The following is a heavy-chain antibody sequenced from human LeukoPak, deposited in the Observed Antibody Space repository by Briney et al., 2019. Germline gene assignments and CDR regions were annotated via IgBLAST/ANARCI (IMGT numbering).Heavy chain of an antibody. D-gene: IGHD5-18*01. CDR1: GGSISGYY. CDR3: ARSVDTAMVPYFDY. V-gene: IGHV4-59*01. CDR2: IYYSGST. J-gene: IGHJ4*02. Sequence: SETLSLTCTVSGGSISGYYWSWIRQPPGKGLEWIGHIYYSGSTNYNPSLKSRVTISVDTSKNQFSLKLSSVTAADTAVHYCARSVDTAMVPYFDYWGQGTLVTVSS.